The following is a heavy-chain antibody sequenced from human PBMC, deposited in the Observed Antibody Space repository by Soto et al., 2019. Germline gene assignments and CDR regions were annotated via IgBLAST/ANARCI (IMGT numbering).Heavy chain of an antibody. CDR2: INHSGST. Sequence: SETLSLTCAVYGGSFRGYYWSWIRQPPGKGLEWIGEINHSGSTNYNPSLKSRVTISVETSKNQFSLKLSSVTAADTAVYYCARGRPDDYYDSSGNWFDPWGQGTLVTVSS. V-gene: IGHV4-34*01. CDR1: GGSFRGYY. D-gene: IGHD3-22*01. J-gene: IGHJ5*02. CDR3: ARGRPDDYYDSSGNWFDP.